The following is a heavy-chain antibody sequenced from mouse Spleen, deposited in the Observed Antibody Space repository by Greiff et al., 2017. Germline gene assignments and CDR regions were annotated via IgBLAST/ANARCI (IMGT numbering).Heavy chain of an antibody. V-gene: IGHV5-9-2*01. CDR3: ARQYRGAMDY. CDR2: ISGGGSYT. J-gene: IGHJ4*01. CDR1: GFTFSSYG. Sequence: EVQLVESGGGLVKPGGSLKLSCAASGFTFSSYGMSWVRQTPEKRLEWVATISGGGSYTYYPDSVKGRFTISRDNAKNNLYLQMSSLRSEDTALYYCARQYRGAMDYWGQGTSVTVSS. D-gene: IGHD2-14*01.